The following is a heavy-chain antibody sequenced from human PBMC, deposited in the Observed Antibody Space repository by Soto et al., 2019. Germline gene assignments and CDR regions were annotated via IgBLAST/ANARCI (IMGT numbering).Heavy chain of an antibody. V-gene: IGHV1-69*12. CDR1: GGTFSSYA. D-gene: IGHD5-18*01. Sequence: QVQLVQSGAEVKKPGSSVKVSCKASGGTFSSYAISWVRQAPGQGLEWMGGIIPIFGTANYAQKFQGRVTITADESTSTAHLALSSLRSEDTAVYYCARGRDTAMVAAIHDYYYYPMAVWRQGTTVTVSS. CDR2: IIPIFGTA. J-gene: IGHJ6*02. CDR3: ARGRDTAMVAAIHDYYYYPMAV.